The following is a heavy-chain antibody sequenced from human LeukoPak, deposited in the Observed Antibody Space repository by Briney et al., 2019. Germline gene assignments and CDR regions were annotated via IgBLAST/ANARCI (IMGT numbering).Heavy chain of an antibody. CDR1: GGSFSGYY. CDR2: INHSGST. CDR3: ARGSIAAAGTGVWFDP. D-gene: IGHD6-13*01. J-gene: IGHJ5*02. Sequence: SETLSLTCAVYGGSFSGYYWSWIRQPPGKGLEWIGEINHSGSTNYNPSLKSRVTISVDTSKNQLSLRLSSVTAADTAVYYCARGSIAAAGTGVWFDPWGQGTLVTVSS. V-gene: IGHV4-34*01.